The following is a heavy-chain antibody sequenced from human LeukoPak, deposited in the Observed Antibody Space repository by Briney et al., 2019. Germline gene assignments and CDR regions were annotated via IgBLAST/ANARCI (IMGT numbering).Heavy chain of an antibody. J-gene: IGHJ4*02. CDR3: ARYFTAVTETLRLDY. D-gene: IGHD6-19*01. V-gene: IGHV3-30-3*01. CDR1: TFTFSNYW. Sequence: QAGGSLRLSCAASTFTFSNYWMSWVRQAPGKGLEWVAVISYDGSNKYYADSVKGRFTISRDNSKNTLYLQMNSLRAEDTAVYYCARYFTAVTETLRLDYWGQGTLVTVSS. CDR2: ISYDGSNK.